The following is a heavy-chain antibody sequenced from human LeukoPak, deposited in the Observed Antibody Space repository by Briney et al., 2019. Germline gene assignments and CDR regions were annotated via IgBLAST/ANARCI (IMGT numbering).Heavy chain of an antibody. D-gene: IGHD6-13*01. J-gene: IGHJ4*02. Sequence: ASVKVCCKASGFTFTAYDLHWVRQAPGHGPEWMGRINTNSGDTNYGQKFQDRVTMTRDTSITTVYMELSRLTSDDTAVYYCARDRLSAAGRGGWGPGTLVTVSS. CDR1: GFTFTAYD. CDR2: INTNSGDT. CDR3: ARDRLSAAGRGG. V-gene: IGHV1-2*06.